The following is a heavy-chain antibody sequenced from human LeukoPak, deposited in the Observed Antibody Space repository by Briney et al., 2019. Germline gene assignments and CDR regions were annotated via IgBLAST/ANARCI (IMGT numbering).Heavy chain of an antibody. V-gene: IGHV1-69*05. CDR2: IIPIFGTA. J-gene: IGHJ3*02. D-gene: IGHD1-26*01. CDR1: GGTFSSYA. Sequence: ASVKVSCKASGGTFSSYAISWVRQAPGQGLEWMGGIIPIFGTANYAQKFQGRVTITTDESTSTAYMELSSLRSEDTAVYYCARDVGATAPAQGAFDIWGQGTMVTVSS. CDR3: ARDVGATAPAQGAFDI.